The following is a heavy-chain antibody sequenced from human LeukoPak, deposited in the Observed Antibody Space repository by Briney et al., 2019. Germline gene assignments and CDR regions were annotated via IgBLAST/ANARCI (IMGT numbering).Heavy chain of an antibody. V-gene: IGHV3-21*01. J-gene: IGHJ4*02. CDR1: GFTFSSYS. CDR3: ARDRMDFWSGGLIDY. Sequence: GGSLRLSCAASGFTFSSYSMNWVHQAPGKGLEWVSSISSSSSYIYYADSVKGRFTISRDNAKNSLYLQMNSLRAEDTAVYYCARDRMDFWSGGLIDYWGQGTLVTVSS. CDR2: ISSSSSYI. D-gene: IGHD3-3*01.